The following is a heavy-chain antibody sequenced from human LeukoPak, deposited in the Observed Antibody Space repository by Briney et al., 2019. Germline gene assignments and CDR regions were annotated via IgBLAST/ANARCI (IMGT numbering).Heavy chain of an antibody. CDR1: GASISSDTYF. D-gene: IGHD3-10*01. CDR3: AKDLVTGSLDY. V-gene: IGHV4-61*02. Sequence: TLSLTCTVSGASISSDTYFWSWIRQPAGTGLEWIGRISSTGRTDYNPSLTSRITISVDTSKNQLSMKLSSVTAADTAVYYCAKDLVTGSLDYWGQGTLVTVSS. J-gene: IGHJ4*02. CDR2: ISSTGRT.